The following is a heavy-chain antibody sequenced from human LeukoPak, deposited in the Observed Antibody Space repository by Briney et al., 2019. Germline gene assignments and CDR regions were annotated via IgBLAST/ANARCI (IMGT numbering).Heavy chain of an antibody. CDR1: GGSISSYY. V-gene: IGHV4-4*07. CDR3: ARDGSGSYYNEFDP. D-gene: IGHD3-10*01. Sequence: PSETLSLTCTVSGGSISSYYWSWIRQPAGKGLEWIGRIYTSGSTNYNPSLKSRVTMSVDTSKNQFSLNLSSVTAADTAVYYCARDGSGSYYNEFDPWGQGTLVTVSS. J-gene: IGHJ5*02. CDR2: IYTSGST.